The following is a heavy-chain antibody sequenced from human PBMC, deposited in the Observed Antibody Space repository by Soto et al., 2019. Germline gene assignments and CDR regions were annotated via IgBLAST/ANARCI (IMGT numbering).Heavy chain of an antibody. V-gene: IGHV3-30-3*01. J-gene: IGHJ4*02. CDR2: ISYDGSNK. Sequence: QVQLVESGGGVVQPGRTLRLSCAASGCTFSRYAMHWVRQARGKGLEWVAVISYDGSNKYYADSVKGRFTISRDNSKNTLYLQMNSLRAEDTAVYYCARETSTVLFDYWGQGTLVTVSS. CDR1: GCTFSRYA. D-gene: IGHD4-4*01. CDR3: ARETSTVLFDY.